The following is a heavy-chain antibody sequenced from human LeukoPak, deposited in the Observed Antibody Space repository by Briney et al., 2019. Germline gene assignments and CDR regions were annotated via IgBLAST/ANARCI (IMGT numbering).Heavy chain of an antibody. CDR1: GFTVSSNY. Sequence: GGSLRLSCAASGFTVSSNYMSWVRQAPGKGLEWVSIIYSGGSTYYADSVKGRFTISRDNSKNTLYLQMNSLRAEDTAVYYCVRDSYRLGELSGYWGQGTLVTVSS. J-gene: IGHJ4*02. CDR3: VRDSYRLGELSGY. V-gene: IGHV3-66*01. CDR2: IYSGGST. D-gene: IGHD3-10*01.